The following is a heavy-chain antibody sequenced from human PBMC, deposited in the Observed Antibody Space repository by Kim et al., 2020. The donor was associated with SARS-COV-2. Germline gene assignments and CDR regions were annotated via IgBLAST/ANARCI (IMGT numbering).Heavy chain of an antibody. CDR3: AKGMVRGVILNPFDY. J-gene: IGHJ4*02. Sequence: DSVKGRFTISRDNSKNTLYLQMNSVRAEDTAVYYGAKGMVRGVILNPFDYWGQGTLVTVSS. D-gene: IGHD3-10*01. V-gene: IGHV3-23*01.